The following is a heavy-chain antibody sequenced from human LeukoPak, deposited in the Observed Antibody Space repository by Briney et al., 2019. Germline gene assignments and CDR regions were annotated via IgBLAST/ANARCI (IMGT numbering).Heavy chain of an antibody. J-gene: IGHJ4*02. V-gene: IGHV3-23*01. D-gene: IGHD3-10*01. Sequence: SGGSLRLSCAASGFTFSRYAMSGVCQAPGKGLEWVSAISGSGGSTYYADSVKGRFTISRDNSKNPLYLQMNSLRAEDTAVYYCAKKPEWYGSGRTYFDYWGQGTLVTVSS. CDR1: GFTFSRYA. CDR2: ISGSGGST. CDR3: AKKPEWYGSGRTYFDY.